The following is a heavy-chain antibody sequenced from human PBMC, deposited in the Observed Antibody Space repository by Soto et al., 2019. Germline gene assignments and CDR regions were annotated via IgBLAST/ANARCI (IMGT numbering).Heavy chain of an antibody. V-gene: IGHV4-34*01. CDR2: INHSGST. CDR3: ARGKHVVVVATYPFYYYYGMDV. J-gene: IGHJ6*02. CDR1: GGSFSGYY. D-gene: IGHD2-15*01. Sequence: SEILSLTCAVYGGSFSGYYWSWIRQPPGKGLEWIGEINHSGSTNYNPSLKSRVTISVDTSKNQFSLKLSSVTAADTAVYYCARGKHVVVVATYPFYYYYGMDVWGQGTTVTVSS.